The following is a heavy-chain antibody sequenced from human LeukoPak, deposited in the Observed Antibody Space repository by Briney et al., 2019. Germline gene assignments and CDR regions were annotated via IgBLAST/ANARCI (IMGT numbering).Heavy chain of an antibody. V-gene: IGHV3-30*18. CDR2: ISYDGSNK. D-gene: IGHD3-3*01. CDR1: GFTFSSYG. J-gene: IGHJ6*02. Sequence: GRSLRLSCAASGFTFSSYGMHWVRQAPGKGLEWVAVISYDGSNKYYADSVKGRFTISRDNSKNTPYLQMNSLRAEDTAVYYCAKTHQYDFWSGFYYYYGMDVWGQGTTVTVSS. CDR3: AKTHQYDFWSGFYYYYGMDV.